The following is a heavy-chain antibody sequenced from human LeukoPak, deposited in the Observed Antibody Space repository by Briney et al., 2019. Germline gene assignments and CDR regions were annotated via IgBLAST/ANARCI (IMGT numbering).Heavy chain of an antibody. V-gene: IGHV3-23*01. CDR1: GFTFSSYA. CDR2: ISSSGAST. CDR3: AKARHTAPDY. D-gene: IGHD5-18*01. J-gene: IGHJ4*02. Sequence: GGSLRLSCAASGFTFSSYAMSWVRQAPGKGLGWVSAISSSGASTSYADSVKGRFTISRDNSKNTLYLQMNSLRAEDAAVYYCAKARHTAPDYWGQGTLVSVSS.